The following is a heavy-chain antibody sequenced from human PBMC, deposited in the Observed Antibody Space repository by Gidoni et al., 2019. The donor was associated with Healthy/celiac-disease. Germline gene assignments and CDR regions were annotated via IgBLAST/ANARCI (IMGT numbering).Heavy chain of an antibody. Sequence: QVQLVQSGAAVKRPGAAVKFSCKASGDTFTSYGIRWVRQAPGQRLEWMGWISAYNGNTNYAQKLQGRVTMTTDTSTSTAYMELRSLRSDDTAVYYCARGPPYYDSSGIDAFDIWGQGTMVTVSS. CDR1: GDTFTSYG. CDR3: ARGPPYYDSSGIDAFDI. CDR2: ISAYNGNT. D-gene: IGHD3-22*01. V-gene: IGHV1-18*04. J-gene: IGHJ3*02.